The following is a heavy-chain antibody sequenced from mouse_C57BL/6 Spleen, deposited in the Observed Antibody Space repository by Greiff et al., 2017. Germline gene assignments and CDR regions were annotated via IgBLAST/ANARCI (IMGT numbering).Heavy chain of an antibody. V-gene: IGHV1-62-2*01. CDR3: ARHEVDYYGSSSYFDY. CDR1: GYTFTEYT. J-gene: IGHJ2*01. Sequence: QVQLQQSGAELVKPGASVKLSCTASGYTFTEYTIHWVKQRSGQGLEWIGWFYPGSGSIKYNEKFKDKATLTADKSSSAVYMELSRLTSEDSAVYFCARHEVDYYGSSSYFDYWGQGTTLTVSS. D-gene: IGHD1-1*01. CDR2: FYPGSGSI.